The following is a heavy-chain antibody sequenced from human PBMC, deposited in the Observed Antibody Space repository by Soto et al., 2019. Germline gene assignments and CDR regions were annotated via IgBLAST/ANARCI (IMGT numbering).Heavy chain of an antibody. V-gene: IGHV3-30*04. CDR1: VFIFSNYA. D-gene: IGHD1-26*01. CDR3: ARCGTYADPLDH. CDR2: IWNDGTSK. Sequence: SLRLSCAAFVFIFSNYAMHWVRQAPGKGLDWVAVIWNDGTSKHFADSVKGRSTISRDNSKDTLYLQMNSLRIEDTAVYYCARCGTYADPLDHWGQGTPVTVXS. J-gene: IGHJ4*02.